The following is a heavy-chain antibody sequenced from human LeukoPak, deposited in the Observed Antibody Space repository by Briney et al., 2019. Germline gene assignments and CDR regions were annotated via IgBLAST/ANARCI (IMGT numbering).Heavy chain of an antibody. V-gene: IGHV1-69*13. CDR2: IIPIFGTA. D-gene: IGHD4-17*01. J-gene: IGHJ4*02. CDR1: GGTFSSYA. CDR3: ARDEDYGDYVYFDY. Sequence: GASVKVSCKASGGTFSSYAISWVRQAPGQGLEWMGGIIPIFGTANYAQKFQGRVTITADESTSTAYMELSSLRSEDTAVYYCARDEDYGDYVYFDYWGQGTLVTVSS.